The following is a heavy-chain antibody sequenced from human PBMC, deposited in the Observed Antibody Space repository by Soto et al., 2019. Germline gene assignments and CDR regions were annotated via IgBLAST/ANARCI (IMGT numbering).Heavy chain of an antibody. J-gene: IGHJ4*02. V-gene: IGHV1-69*06. D-gene: IGHD3-3*01. Sequence: SVKVSCKASGGTFSSYAISWVRQAPGQGLEWMGGIIPIFGTANYAQKFQGRVTITADKSTSTAYMELSSLRSEDTAVYYCARARTIFGVALDYWGQGTLVTVSS. CDR1: GGTFSSYA. CDR3: ARARTIFGVALDY. CDR2: IIPIFGTA.